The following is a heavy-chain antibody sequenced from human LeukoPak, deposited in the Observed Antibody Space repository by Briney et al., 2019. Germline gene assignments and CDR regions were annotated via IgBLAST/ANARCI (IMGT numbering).Heavy chain of an antibody. CDR2: ISYDGSNK. J-gene: IGHJ4*02. CDR1: GLTFSSYA. D-gene: IGHD2-2*01. V-gene: IGHV3-30-3*01. Sequence: PGGSLRLSCAASGLTFSSYAMHWARQAPGKGLEWVAVISYDGSNKYYADSVKGRFTISRDNSKNTLYLQMNSLRAEDTAVYYCAREDIVVVPAAHYGVWGQGTLVTVSS. CDR3: AREDIVVVPAAHYGV.